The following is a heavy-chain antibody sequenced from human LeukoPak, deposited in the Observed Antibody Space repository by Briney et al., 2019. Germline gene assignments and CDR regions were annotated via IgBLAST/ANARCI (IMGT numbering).Heavy chain of an antibody. J-gene: IGHJ6*03. Sequence: PGGSLRLSCAVSGFTVSSNYMSWARQAPGKGLEWVSILYSGGNTYYADSVKGRFTISRDNSKNTLYLQMNSLRAEDTAVYYCAKGGAVSSKSITLIRGTRRYYYYMDVWGKGTTVTVSS. CDR3: AKGGAVSSKSITLIRGTRRYYYYMDV. D-gene: IGHD3-10*01. CDR2: LYSGGNT. V-gene: IGHV3-66*01. CDR1: GFTVSSNY.